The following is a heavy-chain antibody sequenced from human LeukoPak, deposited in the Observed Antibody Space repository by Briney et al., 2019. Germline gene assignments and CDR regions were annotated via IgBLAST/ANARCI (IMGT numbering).Heavy chain of an antibody. V-gene: IGHV3-21*01. J-gene: IGHJ4*02. CDR3: ARSRYYYGSGSQIAYFDY. CDR2: ISSSSSYI. Sequence: GGSLRLSCAASGFTFSSYSMNWVRQAPGKGLEWVSSISSSSSYIYYADSVKGRFTISRDNAKNSLYLQMNSLRAEDTAVYYCARSRYYYGSGSQIAYFDYWGQGTLVTVSS. CDR1: GFTFSSYS. D-gene: IGHD3-10*01.